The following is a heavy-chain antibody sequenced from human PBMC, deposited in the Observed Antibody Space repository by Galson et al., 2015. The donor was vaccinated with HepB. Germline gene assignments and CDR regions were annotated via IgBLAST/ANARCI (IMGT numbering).Heavy chain of an antibody. J-gene: IGHJ3*02. Sequence: SLRLSCAASGFTFSSYSMNWVRQAPGKGLEWVSSISSSSSYIYYADSVKGRFTISRDNAKNSLYLQMNSLRAEDTAVYYCARSYYYDRTRDDAFDIWGQGTMVTVSS. D-gene: IGHD3-22*01. CDR2: ISSSSSYI. V-gene: IGHV3-21*01. CDR1: GFTFSSYS. CDR3: ARSYYYDRTRDDAFDI.